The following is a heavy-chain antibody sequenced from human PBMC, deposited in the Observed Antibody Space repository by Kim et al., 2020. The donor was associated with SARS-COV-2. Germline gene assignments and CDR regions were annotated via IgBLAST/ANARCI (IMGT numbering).Heavy chain of an antibody. Sequence: GGSLRLSCAASGFTVSSNYMSWVRQAPGKGLEWVSVIYSGGSTYYADYAKGRFTISRDNSKNTRYLQMNSLRAEDTAVYYCAGDYCSSTSGYENYFDYWGQGTLVTVSS. CDR2: IYSGGST. D-gene: IGHD2-2*01. CDR3: AGDYCSSTSGYENYFDY. CDR1: GFTVSSNY. J-gene: IGHJ4*02. V-gene: IGHV3-53*01.